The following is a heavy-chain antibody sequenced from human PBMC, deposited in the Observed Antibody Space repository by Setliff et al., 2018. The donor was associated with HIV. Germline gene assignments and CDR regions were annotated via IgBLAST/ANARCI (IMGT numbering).Heavy chain of an antibody. CDR2: IDPNGGAT. Sequence: ASVKVSCKAFGYTFTSYFLHWVRQAPGQGLEWLGIIDPNGGATNNAQKLQGRLTVTTDTSTGTLYMELSNLRSDDSAVYYCARAGGGATDQAFDIWGQGTRVTV. D-gene: IGHD2-2*01. V-gene: IGHV1-46*01. J-gene: IGHJ3*02. CDR1: GYTFTSYF. CDR3: ARAGGGATDQAFDI.